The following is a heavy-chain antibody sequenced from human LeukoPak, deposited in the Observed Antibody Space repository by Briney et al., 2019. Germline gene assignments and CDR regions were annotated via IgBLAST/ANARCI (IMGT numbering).Heavy chain of an antibody. V-gene: IGHV3-7*03. CDR2: LKQDGSEI. Sequence: WGSLRLSCAASDFTFSNYWMSWVRQAPGKGLEWVGNLKQDGSEIYYLDSVKGRFTISRDNAKNSLYLQMNSLRAEDMALYYCAKERNYGALSNWGQGTLVTVSS. D-gene: IGHD4-17*01. CDR1: DFTFSNYW. J-gene: IGHJ4*02. CDR3: AKERNYGALSN.